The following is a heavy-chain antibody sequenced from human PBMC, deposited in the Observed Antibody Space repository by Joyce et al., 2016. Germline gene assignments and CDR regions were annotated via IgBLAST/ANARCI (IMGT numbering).Heavy chain of an antibody. Sequence: EVQLVQSGAEGKEPGESLRISCATSGYNFSSYSIAWVRQLPGKGLEWMGTIDPSDSYTDYSPSFRGHVIVSIDKSVATSYLQWHSLKASDTAIYYCVRQETSDGAGYLSPFGYWGQGSLITVTS. V-gene: IGHV5-10-1*03. D-gene: IGHD3-22*01. CDR3: VRQETSDGAGYLSPFGY. J-gene: IGHJ4*02. CDR1: GYNFSSYS. CDR2: IDPSDSYT.